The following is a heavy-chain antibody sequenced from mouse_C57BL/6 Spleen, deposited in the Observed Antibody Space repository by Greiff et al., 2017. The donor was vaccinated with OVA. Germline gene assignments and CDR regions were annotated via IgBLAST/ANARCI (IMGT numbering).Heavy chain of an antibody. Sequence: EVQLQQSGPELVKPGASVKIPCKASGYTFTDYNMDWVKQSHGKSLEWIGDINPNNGGTIYNQKFKGKATLTVDKSSSTASMELRSLTSEDTAFYYCARTGAKLGKTWFAYWGQGTLVTVSA. J-gene: IGHJ3*01. CDR2: INPNNGGT. D-gene: IGHD4-1*01. CDR3: ARTGAKLGKTWFAY. V-gene: IGHV1-18*01. CDR1: GYTFTDYN.